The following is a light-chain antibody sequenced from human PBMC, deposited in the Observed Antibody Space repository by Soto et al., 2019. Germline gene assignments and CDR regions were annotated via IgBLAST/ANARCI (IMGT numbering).Light chain of an antibody. CDR1: SSDVGGYNY. CDR3: SSYTSSSTLV. J-gene: IGLJ2*01. V-gene: IGLV2-14*01. CDR2: DVS. Sequence: QSALTQPASVSGSPEQSITISCTGTSSDVGGYNYVSWYQQYPGKAPKLMIYDVSNRPSGVSNRFSGSKSGNTASLTISGLQAEDEADYYCSSYTSSSTLVFGGGTKLTVL.